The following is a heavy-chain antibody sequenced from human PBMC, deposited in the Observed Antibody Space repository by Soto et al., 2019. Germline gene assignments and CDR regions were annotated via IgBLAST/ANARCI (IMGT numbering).Heavy chain of an antibody. CDR2: IYHAGKT. J-gene: IGHJ5*02. CDR3: ARDGSSTANWIDP. D-gene: IGHD2-2*01. CDR1: GDALYIGGYY. V-gene: IGHV4-31*03. Sequence: SETLSLTCTVSGDALYIGGYYWTWICLHPGKGLGGIGYIYHAGKTYYNPLLESRVTMSVDTSKNQFSLKLASVTAADSAVYYCARDGSSTANWIDPWGQATLVTVSS.